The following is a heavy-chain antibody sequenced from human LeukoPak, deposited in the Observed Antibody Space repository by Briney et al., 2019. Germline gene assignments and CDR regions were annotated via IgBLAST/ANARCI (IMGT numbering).Heavy chain of an antibody. CDR2: IIPIFGTA. J-gene: IGHJ3*02. Sequence: SVKVSCTASGGTFSSYAISWVRQAPGQGLEWMGGIIPIFGTANYAQKFQGRVTITADKSTSTAYMELRSLRSDDTAVYYCAREGRAYGIPRVAFDIWGQGTMVTVSS. D-gene: IGHD3-10*01. CDR3: AREGRAYGIPRVAFDI. V-gene: IGHV1-69*06. CDR1: GGTFSSYA.